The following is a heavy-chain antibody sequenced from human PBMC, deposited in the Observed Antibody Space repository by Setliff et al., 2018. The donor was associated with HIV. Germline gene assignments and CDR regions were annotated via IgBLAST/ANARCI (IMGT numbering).Heavy chain of an antibody. J-gene: IGHJ3*02. D-gene: IGHD5-12*01. CDR2: ISPILGTA. V-gene: IGHV1-69*13. Sequence: ASVKVSCKAAGGTFSSYAISWVRQAPGQGLEWMGGISPILGTANYAQKFQGRVTITADESTSTAYMELNSLRSEDTAVYYCARPPSGWLQLEDAFDIWGQGTMVTVS. CDR1: GGTFSSYA. CDR3: ARPPSGWLQLEDAFDI.